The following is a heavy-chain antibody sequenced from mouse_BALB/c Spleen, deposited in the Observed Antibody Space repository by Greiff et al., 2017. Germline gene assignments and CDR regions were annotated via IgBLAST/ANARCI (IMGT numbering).Heavy chain of an antibody. CDR2: IWGGGST. D-gene: IGHD2-4*01. Sequence: VQLKESGPGLVAPSQSLSITCTVSGFSLSRYSVHWVRQPPGKGLEWLGMIWGGGSTDYNSAPKSRLCISTDHSNSQVFLKMNSLPTHDTAMYYCARSLYYDYDDPYFDYWGQGTTLTVSS. CDR3: ARSLYYDYDDPYFDY. V-gene: IGHV2-6-4*01. J-gene: IGHJ2*01. CDR1: GFSLSRYS.